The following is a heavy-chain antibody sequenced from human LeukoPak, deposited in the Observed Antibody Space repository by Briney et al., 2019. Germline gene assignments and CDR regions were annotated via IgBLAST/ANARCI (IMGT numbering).Heavy chain of an antibody. CDR1: GGSISSSNYY. D-gene: IGHD6-13*01. Sequence: SETLSLTCTVSGGSISSSNYYWGWIRQPPGKGLEWIGSIYYSGSTYYNPSLKSRVTISVDTSKKQFSLKLGSVTAADTAVYYCARPNNPYSSTWFFDYWGQGTLVTVSS. CDR2: IYYSGST. V-gene: IGHV4-39*01. J-gene: IGHJ4*02. CDR3: ARPNNPYSSTWFFDY.